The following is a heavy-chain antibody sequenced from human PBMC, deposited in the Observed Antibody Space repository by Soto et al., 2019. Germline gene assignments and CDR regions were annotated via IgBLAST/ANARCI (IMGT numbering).Heavy chain of an antibody. CDR1: GFTFSSYG. Sequence: QVQLVESGGGVVQPGRSLRLSCAASGFTFSSYGMHWVRQAPGKGLEWVAVISYDGSNKYYTDSVKGRFTISRDNSKNTPYLQMNSLRAEDTAVXXXXXXXXXXXXXXXXVGGQGTTVTVSS. CDR2: ISYDGSNK. V-gene: IGHV3-30*03. CDR3: XXXXXXXXXXXXXV. J-gene: IGHJ6*02.